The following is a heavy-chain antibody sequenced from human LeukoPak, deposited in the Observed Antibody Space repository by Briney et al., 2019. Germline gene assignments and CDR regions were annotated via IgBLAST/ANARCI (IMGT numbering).Heavy chain of an antibody. J-gene: IGHJ5*02. CDR3: ARAVVVPAARSNWFDP. CDR1: GGSFSGYY. D-gene: IGHD2-2*01. CDR2: INHSGST. Sequence: SETLSLTCAVYGGSFSGYYWSWIRQPPGKGLEWIGEINHSGSTNYNPSLKSRVTISVDTSKNQFSLKLSSVTAADTAVYYCARAVVVPAARSNWFDPWGQGTLVTVSS. V-gene: IGHV4-34*01.